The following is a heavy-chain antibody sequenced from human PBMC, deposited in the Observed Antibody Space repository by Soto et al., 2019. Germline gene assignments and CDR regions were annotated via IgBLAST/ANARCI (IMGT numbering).Heavy chain of an antibody. CDR1: GGSVSSGSFS. CDR3: AIYRRAAGETYYHGMGV. CDR2: IYDSGRT. J-gene: IGHJ6*02. Sequence: SETLSLPCTVCGGSVSSGSFSWTWIRQHPGKGLEWIGYIYDSGRTNYNPSSTSRATISVDTSKHQFSLKPSSVPAAHTAVHDCAIYRRAAGETYYHGMGVWGQGTMVTVSS. V-gene: IGHV4-61*01. D-gene: IGHD6-25*01.